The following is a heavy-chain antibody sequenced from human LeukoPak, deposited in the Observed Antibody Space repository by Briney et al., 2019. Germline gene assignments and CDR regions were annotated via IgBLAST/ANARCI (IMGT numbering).Heavy chain of an antibody. CDR2: IYTSGST. CDR3: ARRTYYYYYMDV. Sequence: SETLSLTCSVSGASINNYHLSWIRQSPGKGLEWIGYIYTSGSTNYNPSLKSRVTISVDTSKNQFSLKLSSVTAADTAVYYCARRTYYYYYMDVWGKGTTVTVSS. J-gene: IGHJ6*03. CDR1: GASINNYH. V-gene: IGHV4-4*09.